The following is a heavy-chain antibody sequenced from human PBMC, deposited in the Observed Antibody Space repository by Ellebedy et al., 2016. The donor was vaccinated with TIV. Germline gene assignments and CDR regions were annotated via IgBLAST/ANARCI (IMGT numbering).Heavy chain of an antibody. V-gene: IGHV1-18*01. J-gene: IGHJ4*02. D-gene: IGHD3-10*01. CDR1: GYTFTYYG. Sequence: AASVKVSCKTSGYTFTYYGISWVRQAPGQGLEWMGWINGYNGKTNYAQKFQGRVTLTTDTSTSTAYMEMRSLRFDDTAVYYCARSLDSAGWFWEIDYWGQGKLVTVSS. CDR3: ARSLDSAGWFWEIDY. CDR2: INGYNGKT.